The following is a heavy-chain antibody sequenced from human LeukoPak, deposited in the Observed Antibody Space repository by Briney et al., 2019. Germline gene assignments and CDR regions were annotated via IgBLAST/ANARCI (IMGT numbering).Heavy chain of an antibody. J-gene: IGHJ6*02. CDR2: IKSKTDGGTT. D-gene: IGHD6-13*01. CDR3: TTEDAAAPYYYYYGMDV. Sequence: GGSLRLSCASSGFTFTNAWMSWVRQAPGKGLEWVGRIKSKTDGGTTDYAAPVKGRFTISRDDSKSTLYLQMNSLKTEDTAVYYCTTEDAAAPYYYYYGMDVWGQGTTVTVSS. V-gene: IGHV3-15*01. CDR1: GFTFTNAW.